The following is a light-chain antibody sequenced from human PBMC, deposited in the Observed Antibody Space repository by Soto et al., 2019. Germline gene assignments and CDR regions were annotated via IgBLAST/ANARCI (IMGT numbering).Light chain of an antibody. CDR3: QQYNGYPPS. V-gene: IGKV1-5*03. J-gene: IGKJ4*01. CDR1: QSISSW. Sequence: DIQMTQSPSTLSASVGDRVTITCRASQSISSWLAWYQQKPGKAPKLLIYKASNLESGVPSRFSGSGSGTEFTLAISSLQPDDFATYYCQQYNGYPPSFGGGTKVDIK. CDR2: KAS.